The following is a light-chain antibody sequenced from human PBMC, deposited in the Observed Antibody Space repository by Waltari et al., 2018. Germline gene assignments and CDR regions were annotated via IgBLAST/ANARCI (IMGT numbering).Light chain of an antibody. CDR1: SSDVGRSNY. V-gene: IGLV2-14*03. CDR2: DVT. CDR3: SSYTTAGTLVVF. J-gene: IGLJ2*01. Sequence: QSALTQPASVSGSPEQSITISCTGTSSDVGRSNYVSWYQQHPGKAPKPMIYDVTKRPSGFSNRFSGSKSGNTASLTISGLQAEDEADYYCSSYTTAGTLVVFFGGGTKLTVL.